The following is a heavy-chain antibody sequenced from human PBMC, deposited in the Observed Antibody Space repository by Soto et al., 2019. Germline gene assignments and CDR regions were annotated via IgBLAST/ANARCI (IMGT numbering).Heavy chain of an antibody. CDR3: AKSYRPSDPGLDY. J-gene: IGHJ4*02. CDR2: ISYDGSNK. V-gene: IGHV3-30*18. D-gene: IGHD1-26*01. CDR1: GFTFSSYG. Sequence: QVQLVESGGGVVQPGRSLRLSCAASGFTFSSYGMHWVRQAPGKGLEWVAVISYDGSNKYYADSVKGRFTISRDNSKNTLYLQMNSLRAEDTAVYYCAKSYRPSDPGLDYWGQGTLVTVSS.